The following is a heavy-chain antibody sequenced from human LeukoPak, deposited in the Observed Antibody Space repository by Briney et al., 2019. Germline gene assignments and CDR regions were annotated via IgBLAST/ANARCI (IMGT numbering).Heavy chain of an antibody. J-gene: IGHJ4*02. Sequence: QSGGSLRLSRAASGFIFSSNGMHWVRQTPGKGLDWVAFTRYEESKTFYGDSVRGRFTISRDNSKNTLYLQMNSLTTDDSAVYYCAKARYSGSPALDFWGQGNLVTVSS. CDR2: TRYEESKT. V-gene: IGHV3-30*02. CDR1: GFIFSSNG. D-gene: IGHD1-26*01. CDR3: AKARYSGSPALDF.